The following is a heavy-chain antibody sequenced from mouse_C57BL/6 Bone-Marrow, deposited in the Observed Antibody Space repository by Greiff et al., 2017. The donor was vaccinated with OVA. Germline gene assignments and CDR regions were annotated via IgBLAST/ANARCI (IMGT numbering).Heavy chain of an antibody. D-gene: IGHD1-1*01. V-gene: IGHV1-4*01. CDR3: ASYGSSSLFDY. CDR1: GYTFTSYT. Sequence: QVHVKQSGAELARPGASVKMSCKASGYTFTSYTMHWVKPRPGQGLEWIGYINPSSGYTKYNQKFKDKATLTADKSSSTAYMQLSSLTSEDSAVYYCASYGSSSLFDYWGQGTTLTVSS. J-gene: IGHJ2*01. CDR2: INPSSGYT.